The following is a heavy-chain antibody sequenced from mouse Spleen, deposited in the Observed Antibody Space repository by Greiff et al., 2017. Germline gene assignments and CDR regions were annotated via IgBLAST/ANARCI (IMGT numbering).Heavy chain of an antibody. D-gene: IGHD4-1*01. CDR2: ISYSGST. J-gene: IGHJ3*01. Sequence: EVKLQQSGPGLVKPSQSLSLTCTVTGYSITSDYAWNWIRQFPGNKLEWMGYISYSGSTSYNPSLKSRISITRDTSKNQFFLQLNSVTTEDTATYYCARELTGPWFAYWGQGTLVTVSA. CDR1: GYSITSDYA. CDR3: ARELTGPWFAY. V-gene: IGHV3-2*02.